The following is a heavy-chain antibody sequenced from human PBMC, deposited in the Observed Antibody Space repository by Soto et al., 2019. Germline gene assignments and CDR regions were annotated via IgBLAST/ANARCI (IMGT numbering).Heavy chain of an antibody. J-gene: IGHJ4*02. D-gene: IGHD2-2*02. V-gene: IGHV1-69*06. Sequence: QVQLVQSGAEVKTPGSSLKVSCKVSGSRFSNYVISWVRQAPGHGLEWLGRLIPIFNSTKYAQNFQGRVTITADKSTSTASRELSSLRSDDTAVYYCAREGRGKKAGYNGLVSLGYWGQGPLVSVSS. CDR1: GSRFSNYV. CDR3: AREGRGKKAGYNGLVSLGY. CDR2: LIPIFNST.